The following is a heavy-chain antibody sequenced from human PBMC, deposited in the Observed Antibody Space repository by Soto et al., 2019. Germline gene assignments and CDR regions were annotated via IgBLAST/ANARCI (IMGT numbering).Heavy chain of an antibody. V-gene: IGHV1-3*01. CDR2: INAGNGNT. J-gene: IGHJ6*02. CDR1: GYTFTSYA. D-gene: IGHD3-10*01. CDR3: ARGITMVRGVIPYYYYGMDV. Sequence: ASVKVSCKASGYTFTSYAIHWVRQAPGQRLEWMGWINAGNGNTKYSQKFQGRVTITRDTSASTAYMELSSLRSEDTAVYYCARGITMVRGVIPYYYYGMDVWGQGTTVTVSS.